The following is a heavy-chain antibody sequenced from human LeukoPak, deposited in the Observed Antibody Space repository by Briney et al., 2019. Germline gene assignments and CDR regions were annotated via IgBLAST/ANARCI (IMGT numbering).Heavy chain of an antibody. CDR2: IKQDGSET. V-gene: IGHV3-7*03. CDR3: AKEAAGYDFWSGDYYYGMDV. J-gene: IGHJ6*02. CDR1: GFTFSNHW. Sequence: GGSLRLSCAASGFTFSNHWMSWVRQAPGKGLEWVANIKQDGSETYYVDSVKGRFTISRDNSKNTLYLQMNSLRAEDTAVYYCAKEAAGYDFWSGDYYYGMDVWGQGTTVTVSS. D-gene: IGHD3-3*01.